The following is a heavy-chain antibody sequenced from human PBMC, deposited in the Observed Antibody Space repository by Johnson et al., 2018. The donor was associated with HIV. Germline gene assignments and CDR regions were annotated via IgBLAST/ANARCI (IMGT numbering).Heavy chain of an antibody. J-gene: IGHJ3*02. CDR3: ARYSESYPRSAVDI. CDR1: GFTFSSYG. CDR2: VRHDGSNK. Sequence: QMLLVESGGGVVQPGGSLRLSCAASGFTFSSYGMHWVRQAPGKGLQWVAFVRHDGSNKYYAESLKGRFTISRDNSKNTLYLQMNSLRGEDTALYYCARYSESYPRSAVDIWGQGTRVTVSS. V-gene: IGHV3-30*02. D-gene: IGHD1-26*01.